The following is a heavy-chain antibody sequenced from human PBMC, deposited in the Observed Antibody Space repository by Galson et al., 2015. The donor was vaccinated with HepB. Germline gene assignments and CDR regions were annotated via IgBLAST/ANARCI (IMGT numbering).Heavy chain of an antibody. V-gene: IGHV1-18*01. CDR1: GYTFTSYG. CDR2: ISAYNGNT. J-gene: IGHJ4*02. D-gene: IGHD6-19*01. Sequence: SCKASGYTFTSYGISWVRQAPGQGLEWMGWISAYNGNTNYAQKLQGRVTMTTDTSTSTAYMELRSLRSDDTAVYYCARDLGSAVAGTIDYWGQGTLVTVSS. CDR3: ARDLGSAVAGTIDY.